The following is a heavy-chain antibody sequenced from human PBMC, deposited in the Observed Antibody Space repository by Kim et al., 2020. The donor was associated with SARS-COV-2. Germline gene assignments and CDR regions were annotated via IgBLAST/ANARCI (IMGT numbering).Heavy chain of an antibody. Sequence: SETLSLTCAVYGGSFSGYYWSWIRQPPGKGLEWIGEINHSGSTNYNPSLKSRVTISVDTSKNQFSLKLSSVTAADTAVYYCARSDSSTNMGVDYWGQGTLVTVSS. CDR2: INHSGST. CDR3: ARSDSSTNMGVDY. CDR1: GGSFSGYY. V-gene: IGHV4-34*01. J-gene: IGHJ4*02. D-gene: IGHD2-2*01.